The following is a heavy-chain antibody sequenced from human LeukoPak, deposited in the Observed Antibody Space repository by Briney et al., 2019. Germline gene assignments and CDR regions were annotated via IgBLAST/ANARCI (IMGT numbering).Heavy chain of an antibody. V-gene: IGHV1-69*13. CDR2: IIPIFGTA. CDR3: ARGKGYCSSITCYTGSRSLDY. Sequence: ASVKVSCKASGGTFSSYAISWVRQAPGQGLEWMGGIIPIFGTANYAQKFQGRVTITADESTSTAYMELSSLRSEDTAVYYCARGKGYCSSITCYTGSRSLDYWGQGTLVTVSS. CDR1: GGTFSSYA. D-gene: IGHD2-2*02. J-gene: IGHJ4*02.